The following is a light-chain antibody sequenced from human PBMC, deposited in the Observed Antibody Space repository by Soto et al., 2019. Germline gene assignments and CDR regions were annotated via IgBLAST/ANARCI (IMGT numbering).Light chain of an antibody. CDR3: QQYGYSSWT. J-gene: IGKJ1*01. V-gene: IGKV3-20*01. Sequence: EIVLTQSPGTLSLSPGERATLSCRASQSIDSKDLAWYQQRPGQAPRILIFAASSRATGVPDRFSGSGSGTDFTITISRLEPGDFAVYYCQQYGYSSWTFGQGTKVEIK. CDR2: AAS. CDR1: QSIDSKD.